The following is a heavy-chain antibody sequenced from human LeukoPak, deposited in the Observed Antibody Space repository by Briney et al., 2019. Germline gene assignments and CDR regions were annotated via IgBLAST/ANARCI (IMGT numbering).Heavy chain of an antibody. Sequence: GGSLRLSCAASGFTFSSHWMHWARQAPGKGLVWVSRINGDETSCAYADSVKGRFTISRDNSKTTLYGQMNSLRAEDTAIYYCAKGDRVAAAAMVDYWGQGTLVTVSS. J-gene: IGHJ4*02. V-gene: IGHV3-74*01. D-gene: IGHD6-13*01. CDR2: INGDETSC. CDR3: AKGDRVAAAAMVDY. CDR1: GFTFSSHW.